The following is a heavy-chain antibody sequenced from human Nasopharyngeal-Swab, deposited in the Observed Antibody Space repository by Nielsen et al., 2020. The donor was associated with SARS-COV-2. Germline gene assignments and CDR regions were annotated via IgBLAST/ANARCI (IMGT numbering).Heavy chain of an antibody. V-gene: IGHV3-30-3*01. D-gene: IGHD6-6*01. J-gene: IGHJ4*02. CDR2: ISYDGSNK. Sequence: VRQMPGKGLEWVAVISYDGSNKYCADSVKGRFTISRDNSKNTLYLQMNSLRAEDTAVYYCARGDSSSSTGVDYWGQGTLVTVSS. CDR3: ARGDSSSSTGVDY.